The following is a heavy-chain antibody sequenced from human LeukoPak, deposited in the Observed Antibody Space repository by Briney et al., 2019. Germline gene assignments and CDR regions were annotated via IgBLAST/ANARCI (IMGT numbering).Heavy chain of an antibody. CDR1: GFTFDDYA. CDR3: AKDGSGWPLDAYYYYGMDV. V-gene: IGHV3-9*01. J-gene: IGHJ6*02. D-gene: IGHD6-19*01. CDR2: ISWNSGSI. Sequence: GGSLRLSCAASGFTFDDYAMHWVRQAPGKGLEWVSGISWNSGSIGYADSVKGRFTISRDNSKNTLYLQMNSLRAEDTAVYYCAKDGSGWPLDAYYYYGMDVWGQGTTVTVSS.